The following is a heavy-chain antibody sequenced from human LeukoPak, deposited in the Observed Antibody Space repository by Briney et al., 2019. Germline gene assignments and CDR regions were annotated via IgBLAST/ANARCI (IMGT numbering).Heavy chain of an antibody. Sequence: ASVKVSSTASGYTFTGYYMHWVRQAPGQGLEWMGWINPNSGGTNYAQKFQGRVTMTRDTSISTAYMELSRVRSDDTAVYYCARGGPVSYGFEKRTKNWFDPWGQGTLVTVSS. V-gene: IGHV1-2*02. D-gene: IGHD5-18*01. CDR3: ARGGPVSYGFEKRTKNWFDP. CDR2: INPNSGGT. CDR1: GYTFTGYY. J-gene: IGHJ5*02.